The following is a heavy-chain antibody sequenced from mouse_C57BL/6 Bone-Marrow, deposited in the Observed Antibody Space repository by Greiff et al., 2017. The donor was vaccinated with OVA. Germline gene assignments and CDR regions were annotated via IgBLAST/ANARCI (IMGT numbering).Heavy chain of an antibody. J-gene: IGHJ4*01. CDR2: ISSGGSYT. CDR3: ARHQLGREGDD. D-gene: IGHD4-1*02. Sequence: DVMLVESGGDLVKPGGSLKLSCAASGFTFSSYGMSWVRQTPDKRLEWVATISSGGSYTYYPDSVKGRFTISRDNAKNTLYLQMSSLKSEDTAMYYCARHQLGREGDDWGQGTSVTVSS. CDR1: GFTFSSYG. V-gene: IGHV5-6*02.